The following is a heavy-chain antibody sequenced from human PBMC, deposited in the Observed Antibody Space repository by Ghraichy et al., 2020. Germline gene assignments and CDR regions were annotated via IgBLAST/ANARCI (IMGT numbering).Heavy chain of an antibody. D-gene: IGHD6-19*01. Sequence: GESLNISCKGSGYSFTSYWIGWVRQMPGKGLEWMGIIYPGDSDTRYSPSFQGQVTISADKSISTAYLQWSSLKASDTAMYYCARQHSSGWYHYYFDYWGQGTLVTVSS. CDR1: GYSFTSYW. V-gene: IGHV5-51*01. CDR2: IYPGDSDT. J-gene: IGHJ4*02. CDR3: ARQHSSGWYHYYFDY.